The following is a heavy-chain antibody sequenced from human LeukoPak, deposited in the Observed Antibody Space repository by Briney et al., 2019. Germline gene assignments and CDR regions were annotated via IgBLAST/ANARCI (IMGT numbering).Heavy chain of an antibody. CDR1: GGSIASSSYY. CDR3: TRLSTLRGVDV. V-gene: IGHV4-39*01. J-gene: IGHJ6*02. CDR2: VYYSGST. Sequence: PSETLTLTCTVSGGSIASSSYYWGWIRQPPGKGLEWVGIVYYSGSTYYNPSLKSRVTISVDASKNQFSLKLSSVTAADTAVYYCTRLSTLRGVDVWGQGTTVIVSS. D-gene: IGHD1-1*01.